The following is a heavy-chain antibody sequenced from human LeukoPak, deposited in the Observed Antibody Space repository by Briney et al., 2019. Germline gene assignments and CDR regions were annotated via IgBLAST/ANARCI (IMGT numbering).Heavy chain of an antibody. CDR1: GGSISSYY. Sequence: SETLSLTCTVSGGSISSYYWSWIRKPPGKGMEWIGYIYYSGSTNYNPSLKSRVTISVDTSKNQFSLKLSSVTAADTAVYYCARYYYGSGIEEAFDIWGQGTMVTVSS. CDR3: ARYYYGSGIEEAFDI. J-gene: IGHJ3*02. V-gene: IGHV4-59*08. CDR2: IYYSGST. D-gene: IGHD3-10*01.